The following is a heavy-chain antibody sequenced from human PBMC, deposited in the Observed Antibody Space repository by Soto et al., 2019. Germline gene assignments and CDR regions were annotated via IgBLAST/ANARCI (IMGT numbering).Heavy chain of an antibody. V-gene: IGHV4-30-4*01. CDR3: ARAIVVTIGGMDV. CDR2: IYYSGST. Sequence: SETLFLTCTVSGGSISSADYYWSWVRQPPGKGLEWIGYIYYSGSTFFNPSLKSRVTISKDTSRNQFSLRLNSVTAADTAVYYCARAIVVTIGGMDVWGQGTTVTVS. D-gene: IGHD5-12*01. J-gene: IGHJ6*02. CDR1: GGSISSADYY.